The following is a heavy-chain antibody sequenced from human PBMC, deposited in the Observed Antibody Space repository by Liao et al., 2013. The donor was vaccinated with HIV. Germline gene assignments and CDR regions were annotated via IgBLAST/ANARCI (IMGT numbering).Heavy chain of an antibody. D-gene: IGHD4-23*01. CDR1: GGSMRGYY. J-gene: IGHJ2*01. V-gene: IGHV4-4*07. CDR3: ARGDGGAYVHFDL. CDR2: IYTGGNT. Sequence: QVQLQESGPGLVKPSETLSLTCSISGGSMRGYYWTWIRQPAGKGLEWLGRIYTGGNTDYNPYLESRLTISVDTSKNLFSLKLNSVTAADTAVYYCARGDGGAYVHFDLWGRGTLVTVSS.